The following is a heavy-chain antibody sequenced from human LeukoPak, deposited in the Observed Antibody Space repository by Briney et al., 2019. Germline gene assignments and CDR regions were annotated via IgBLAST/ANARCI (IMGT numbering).Heavy chain of an antibody. V-gene: IGHV4-39*07. CDR2: IYYSGST. CDR3: ARDLRVVPAASAFDI. D-gene: IGHD2-2*01. CDR1: GGSISSSSYY. Sequence: SETLSRTCTVSGGSISSSSYYWGWIRQPPGKGLEWVGSIYYSGSTYYNPSLKSRVTISVGTSKNQFSLKLSSVTAADTAVYYCARDLRVVPAASAFDIWGQGTMVTVSS. J-gene: IGHJ3*02.